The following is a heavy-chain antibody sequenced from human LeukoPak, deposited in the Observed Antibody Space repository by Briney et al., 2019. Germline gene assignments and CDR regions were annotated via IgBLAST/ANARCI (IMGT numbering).Heavy chain of an antibody. V-gene: IGHV3-7*03. J-gene: IGHJ4*02. D-gene: IGHD6-13*01. CDR2: IRQDGDTK. CDR3: ARSLPYGTTWYGRSDF. Sequence: GGSLRLSRAASGFPFNAYWMTWVRQAPGKGLEWVANIRQDGDTKYYVDSVKGRFTISRDNAMNSLYLQMNSLRAEDTAIYYCARSLPYGTTWYGRSDFWGQGTLVTVSS. CDR1: GFPFNAYW.